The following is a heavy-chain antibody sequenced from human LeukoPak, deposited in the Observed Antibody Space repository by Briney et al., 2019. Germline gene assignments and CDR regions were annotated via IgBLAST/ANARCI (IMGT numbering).Heavy chain of an antibody. CDR1: GGSISSYY. V-gene: IGHV4-4*07. CDR3: ARVGGSGSYSKGLWFDP. D-gene: IGHD3-10*01. CDR2: IYTSGST. J-gene: IGHJ5*02. Sequence: SETLSLTCTVSGGSISSYYWSWIRQPAGKGLEWIGRIYTSGSTNYNPYLKSRVTMSVDTSKNQFSLKLSSVTAADTAVYYCARVGGSGSYSKGLWFDPWGQGTLVTVSS.